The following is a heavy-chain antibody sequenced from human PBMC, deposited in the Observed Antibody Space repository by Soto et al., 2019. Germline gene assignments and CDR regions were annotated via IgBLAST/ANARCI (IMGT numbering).Heavy chain of an antibody. J-gene: IGHJ6*02. D-gene: IGHD3-9*01. V-gene: IGHV3-23*01. CDR1: GFTFSSYA. CDR3: ARDPYDILTGYVFPRVYYYYGMDV. CDR2: ISGSGGST. Sequence: GGSLRLSCAASGFTFSSYAMSWVRQAPGKGLEWVSAISGSGGSTYYADSVKGRFTISRDNSKNTLYLQMNSLRAEDTAVYYCARDPYDILTGYVFPRVYYYYGMDVWGQGTTVTVSS.